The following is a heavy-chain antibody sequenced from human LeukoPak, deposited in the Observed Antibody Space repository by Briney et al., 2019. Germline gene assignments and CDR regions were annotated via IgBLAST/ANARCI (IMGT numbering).Heavy chain of an antibody. D-gene: IGHD3-22*01. Sequence: PSETLSLTCTVSGGSISSYYWSWIRQPPGKGLEWIGYIYYSGSTNYNPSLKSRITISVDTSKNQFSLKLSSVTAADTAVYYCARHQPRTTYYYDSSSYFPSGMDVWGQGTTVTVSS. J-gene: IGHJ6*02. CDR3: ARHQPRTTYYYDSSSYFPSGMDV. CDR1: GGSISSYY. CDR2: IYYSGST. V-gene: IGHV4-59*08.